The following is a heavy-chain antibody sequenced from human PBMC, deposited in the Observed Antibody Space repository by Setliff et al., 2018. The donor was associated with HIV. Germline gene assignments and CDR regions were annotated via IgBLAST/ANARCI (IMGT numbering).Heavy chain of an antibody. J-gene: IGHJ5*02. CDR3: ARGRTMSWFDP. CDR2: IIPIFETT. Sequence: SVKVSCKSSGGTFINYAFCWVRQAPGKGLEWMGRIIPIFETTDYAQKFQGRVTITADKSTSTAYLELSSLRSEDTAVYYCARGRTMSWFDPWGQGTLVTVSS. D-gene: IGHD3-22*01. CDR1: GGTFINYA. V-gene: IGHV1-69*06.